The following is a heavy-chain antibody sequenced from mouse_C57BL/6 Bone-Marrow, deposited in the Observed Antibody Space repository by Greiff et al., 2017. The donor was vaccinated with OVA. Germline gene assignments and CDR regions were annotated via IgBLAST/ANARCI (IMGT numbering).Heavy chain of an antibody. Sequence: EVKLMESGGGLVQPGGSLKLSCAASGFTFSDYGMAWVRQAPRKGPEWVAFISNLAYSIYYADTVTGRFTISRENAKNTLYLEMSSLSSEDTAMYYCARHGYGSRGGWYFDVWGTGTTVTVSS. V-gene: IGHV5-15*01. J-gene: IGHJ1*03. D-gene: IGHD1-1*01. CDR3: ARHGYGSRGGWYFDV. CDR2: ISNLAYSI. CDR1: GFTFSDYG.